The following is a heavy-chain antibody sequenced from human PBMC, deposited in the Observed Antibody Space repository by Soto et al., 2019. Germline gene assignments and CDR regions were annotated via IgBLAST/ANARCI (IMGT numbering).Heavy chain of an antibody. CDR3: ERDNMVRGENWFDP. J-gene: IGHJ5*02. D-gene: IGHD3-10*01. Sequence: PGGSLRLSCAASGFTFSSYSMNWVRQAPGKGLEWVSSISSSSSYIYYADSVKGRFTISRDNAKNTLYLQMNSLRAEDTFVYYCERDNMVRGENWFDPWGQGTLVTVSS. CDR1: GFTFSSYS. CDR2: ISSSSSYI. V-gene: IGHV3-21*01.